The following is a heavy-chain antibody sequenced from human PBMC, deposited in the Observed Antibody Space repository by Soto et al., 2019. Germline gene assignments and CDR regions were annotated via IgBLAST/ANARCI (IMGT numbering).Heavy chain of an antibody. Sequence: GESLKISCKGSGYSFTSYWIGWVRQMPGKGLEWMGIIYPGDSDTRYSPSFEGQVTISADKSISTAYLQWSSLKASDTAMYYCARSLVVPASNYYYGMDVWGQGTTVTVSS. D-gene: IGHD2-2*01. CDR3: ARSLVVPASNYYYGMDV. V-gene: IGHV5-51*01. J-gene: IGHJ6*02. CDR2: IYPGDSDT. CDR1: GYSFTSYW.